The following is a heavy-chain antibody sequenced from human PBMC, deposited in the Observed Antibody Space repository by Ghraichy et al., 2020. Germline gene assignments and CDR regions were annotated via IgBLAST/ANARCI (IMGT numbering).Heavy chain of an antibody. J-gene: IGHJ5*02. V-gene: IGHV3-30-3*01. CDR1: AFTFSNYA. D-gene: IGHD2-21*02. Sequence: SCAASAFTFSNYAMHWVRQAPGKGLEWVTVVSYDGSNKYYADSVKGRFTISRDNSKNTLYLQMNSLRAEDTAVYYCARAQVVTAIPNTRNDWFDPWGQGTLVTVSS. CDR2: VSYDGSNK. CDR3: ARAQVVTAIPNTRNDWFDP.